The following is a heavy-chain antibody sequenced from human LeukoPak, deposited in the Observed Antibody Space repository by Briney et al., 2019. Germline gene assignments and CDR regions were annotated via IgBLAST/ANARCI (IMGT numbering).Heavy chain of an antibody. CDR1: GFTFDDYG. D-gene: IGHD2-21*02. CDR3: ARVGGDRGY. Sequence: GGSLRLSCAASGFTFDDYGMSWVRQAPGKGLEWVANIKQEGSEKYYVDSVKGRFTISRDNAKNSLYLQMNSLRAEDTAVYYCARVGGDRGYWGQGTLDTVSS. V-gene: IGHV3-7*01. CDR2: IKQEGSEK. J-gene: IGHJ4*02.